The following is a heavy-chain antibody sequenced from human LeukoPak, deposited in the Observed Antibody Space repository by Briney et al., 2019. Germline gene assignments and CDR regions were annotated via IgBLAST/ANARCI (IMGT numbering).Heavy chain of an antibody. CDR2: IYTRVSP. CDR1: GGSLSSYY. CDR3: AGGSGYDWDFDY. V-gene: IGHV4-4*07. Sequence: PSETLSLTCTLSGGSLSSYYWSCIRHPAGKVLEGIGRIYTRVSPNFNPSLKGRVPLSVDTPKNQFSLKLSSVTAADTAVYFCAGGSGYDWDFDYWGQGTMVTVSS. J-gene: IGHJ4*02. D-gene: IGHD5-12*01.